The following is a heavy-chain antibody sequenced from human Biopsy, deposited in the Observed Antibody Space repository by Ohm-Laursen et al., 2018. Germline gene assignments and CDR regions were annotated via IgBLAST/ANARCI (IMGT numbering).Heavy chain of an antibody. CDR3: ARDVVGRGASFFDF. D-gene: IGHD1-26*01. J-gene: IGHJ4*02. CDR1: GYSFTKYY. V-gene: IGHV1-46*01. Sequence: ASVKVSCKASGYSFTKYYINWVRQAPGQGLEWMGIINPTGGTTSYAEKFQGRVTLTTDTSTSTAYMELRSLTSDDTAIYYCARDVVGRGASFFDFWGQGTSVTVSS. CDR2: INPTGGTT.